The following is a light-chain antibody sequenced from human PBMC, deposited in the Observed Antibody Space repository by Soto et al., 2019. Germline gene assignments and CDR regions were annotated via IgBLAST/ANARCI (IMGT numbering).Light chain of an antibody. CDR1: QSVSSY. V-gene: IGKV3-20*01. CDR3: QQYGSSHT. J-gene: IGKJ5*01. Sequence: EIVLTQSPATLSLSPGERATLSFRASQSVSSYLAWSQPNPGQAPRLLIYGASTRATGIPDRLSGSGAGAYFNLTISRLEPADFGVDYCQQYGSSHTFGQGTRLEIK. CDR2: GAS.